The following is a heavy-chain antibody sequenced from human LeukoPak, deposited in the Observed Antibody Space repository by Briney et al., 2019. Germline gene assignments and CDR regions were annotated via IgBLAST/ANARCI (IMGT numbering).Heavy chain of an antibody. V-gene: IGHV4-34*01. CDR2: INHSGST. CDR3: AGYCSGGSCSDYYYYYMDV. D-gene: IGHD2-15*01. Sequence: PSETLSLTCAVYGGSLSGYYWSWIRQPPGKGLEWIGEINHSGSTNYNPSLKSRVTISVDTSKNQFSLKLSSVTAADTAVYYCAGYCSGGSCSDYYYYYMDVWGKGTTVTVSS. CDR1: GGSLSGYY. J-gene: IGHJ6*03.